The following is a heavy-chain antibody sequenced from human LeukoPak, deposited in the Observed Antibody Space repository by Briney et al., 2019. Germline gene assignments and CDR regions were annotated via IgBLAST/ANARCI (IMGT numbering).Heavy chain of an antibody. Sequence: GESLKTSCKCSGYSFTSYWIGWVRPVPGKGLEWMGIIYPGDSDTRYSPSFQGQVTISADKSISTAYLQWSSLKASDTAMYYSAILAGVTATPDDAFDIWGQGTMVTVSS. J-gene: IGHJ3*02. CDR2: IYPGDSDT. V-gene: IGHV5-51*01. CDR3: AILAGVTATPDDAFDI. CDR1: GYSFTSYW. D-gene: IGHD2-21*02.